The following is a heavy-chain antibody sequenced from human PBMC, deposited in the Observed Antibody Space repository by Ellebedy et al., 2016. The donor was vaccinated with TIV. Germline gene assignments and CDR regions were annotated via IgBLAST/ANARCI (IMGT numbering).Heavy chain of an antibody. V-gene: IGHV3-7*01. J-gene: IGHJ6*02. CDR1: GFTFSNYW. CDR2: IKQDGSEK. Sequence: GGSLRLSCAASGFTFSNYWMSWVRQAPGKGLEWVANIKQDGSEKYYVDSVEGRFSISRDNAKNSVYLQMHSLRDEETAVYYCARAMDVWGQGTTVTVSS. CDR3: ARAMDV.